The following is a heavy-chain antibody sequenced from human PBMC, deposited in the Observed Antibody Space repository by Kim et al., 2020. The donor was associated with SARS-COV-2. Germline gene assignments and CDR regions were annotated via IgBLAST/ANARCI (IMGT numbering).Heavy chain of an antibody. D-gene: IGHD6-19*01. Sequence: GGSLRLSCAASGFTFSSYWMSWVRQAPGKGLEWVANISRDGGRKNYADSVKGRFTISRDNAKNTLYLQMNSLRAEDTAVYYCARRSLAGTDYYYGMGVWG. CDR3: ARRSLAGTDYYYGMGV. J-gene: IGHJ6*01. CDR1: GFTFSSYW. V-gene: IGHV3-7*03. CDR2: ISRDGGRK.